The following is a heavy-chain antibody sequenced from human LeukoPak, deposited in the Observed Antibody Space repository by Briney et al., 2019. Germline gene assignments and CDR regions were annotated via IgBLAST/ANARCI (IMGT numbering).Heavy chain of an antibody. J-gene: IGHJ4*02. CDR1: GFTFSSYA. CDR2: ISGSGGST. Sequence: GGSLRLSCAASGFTFSSYAMTWVRQAPGKGLEWVSVISGSGGSTYYADSVKGRFTISRDNSKNTLYLQMNSLRAEDTAVYYCVKAFLYDSSGYYYWGQGTLVTVSS. D-gene: IGHD3-22*01. CDR3: VKAFLYDSSGYYY. V-gene: IGHV3-23*01.